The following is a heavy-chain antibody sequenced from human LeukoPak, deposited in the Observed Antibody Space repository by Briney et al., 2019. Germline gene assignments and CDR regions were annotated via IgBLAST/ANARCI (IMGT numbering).Heavy chain of an antibody. CDR3: ARDVVRLDGSGHYEGGFDY. V-gene: IGHV3-53*01. CDR2: IYSGGST. CDR1: GFTVSSNY. J-gene: IGHJ4*02. D-gene: IGHD3-22*01. Sequence: PGGSLRLSCAASGFTVSSNYMSWVRQAPGKGLEWVSVIYSGGSTYYADSVKGRFTISRDNSKNTLYLQMNSLRAEDTAVYYCARDVVRLDGSGHYEGGFDYWGQGTLVTVSS.